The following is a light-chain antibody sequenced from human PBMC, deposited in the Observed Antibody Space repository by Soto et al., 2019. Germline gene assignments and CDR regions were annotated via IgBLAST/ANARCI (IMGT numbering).Light chain of an antibody. V-gene: IGKV3-15*01. CDR3: QQYNNWPPWT. CDR2: GAS. CDR1: QSVNSN. Sequence: EIVMTQSPATVSVSPGERATLSCRASQSVNSNLAWYQQKPGQAPRLLIYGASTRATGIPARFSGSGSGTEFTLVISSLQSEDFAVYYCQQYNNWPPWTFGQGTKVEIK. J-gene: IGKJ1*01.